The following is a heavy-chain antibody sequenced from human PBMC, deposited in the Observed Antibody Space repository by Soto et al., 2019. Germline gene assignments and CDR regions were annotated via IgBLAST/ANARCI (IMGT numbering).Heavy chain of an antibody. D-gene: IGHD3-3*01. J-gene: IGHJ5*02. CDR3: ARSQKTPPRAFWSDREHNWFDP. Sequence: QLQLQESGPGLVKPSETLSLTCTVSGGSISSSSYYWGWIRQPPGKGLEWIGSIYYFGSTYYNQALRSLVTIAVDTSKDLSALKLGSVTAADAAVYYCARSQKTPPRAFWSDREHNWFDPWGQGTLVTVSS. CDR1: GGSISSSSYY. V-gene: IGHV4-39*01. CDR2: IYYFGST.